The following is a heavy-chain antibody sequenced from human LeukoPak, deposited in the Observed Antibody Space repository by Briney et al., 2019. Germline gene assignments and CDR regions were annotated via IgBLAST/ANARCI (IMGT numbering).Heavy chain of an antibody. D-gene: IGHD4-17*01. CDR1: EFTFSSYS. CDR3: ARGQLRCPDY. V-gene: IGHV3-21*01. Sequence: GGSLRLSCAASEFTFSSYSMNWVRQAPGKGLEWVSSIDFTSRYIYNADSVKGRFTTSRDNAKNSLDLQMNSLKVEDTAVYYCARGQLRCPDYWGQGTLVTVSS. J-gene: IGHJ4*02. CDR2: IDFTSRYI.